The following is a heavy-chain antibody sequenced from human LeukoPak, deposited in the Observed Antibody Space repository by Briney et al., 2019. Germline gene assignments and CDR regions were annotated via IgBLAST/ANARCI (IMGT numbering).Heavy chain of an antibody. CDR2: IYHSGST. D-gene: IGHD3-10*01. Sequence: SETLSLTCTVSGYSISSGYYWGWIRQPPGKGLEWIGSIYHSGSTYYNPSLKSRVTISVDTSKNQFSLKLSSVTAADTAVYYCARESECYYGSGSYECRWFDPWGLGTLVTVSS. CDR3: ARESECYYGSGSYECRWFDP. V-gene: IGHV4-38-2*02. CDR1: GYSISSGYY. J-gene: IGHJ5*02.